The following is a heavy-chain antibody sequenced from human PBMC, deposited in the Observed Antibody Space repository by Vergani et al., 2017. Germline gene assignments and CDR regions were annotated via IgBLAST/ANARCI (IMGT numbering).Heavy chain of an antibody. D-gene: IGHD3-10*01. J-gene: IGHJ6*02. CDR1: GGSLSTYA. CDR2: FFPVFGTP. CDR3: ARDPYYGSGSYYIPVGKYDRSGGMDV. Sequence: QVLLTQSGAEVKKPGSSVKVSCKASGGSLSTYAFVWVRLAPAQGLEWMGGFFPVFGTPTYAQKFQGRVTIDADESTSTTSMTVSSLKSEDTAVYFCARDPYYGSGSYYIPVGKYDRSGGMDVWGQXP. V-gene: IGHV1-69*12.